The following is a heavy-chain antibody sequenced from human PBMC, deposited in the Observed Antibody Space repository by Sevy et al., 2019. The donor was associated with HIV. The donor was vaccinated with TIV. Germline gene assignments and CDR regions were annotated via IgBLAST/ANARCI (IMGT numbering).Heavy chain of an antibody. D-gene: IGHD6-13*01. CDR3: AHRGSSSWYHGGAFDI. Sequence: SGPTLVNPTQTLTLTCTFSGFSLSTSGVGVGWICQPPGKALEWLALIYWDDDKRYSPSLKSRLTITKDTSKNQVVLTMTNMDPVDTATYYCAHRGSSSWYHGGAFDIWGQGTMVTVSS. V-gene: IGHV2-5*02. J-gene: IGHJ3*02. CDR1: GFSLSTSGVG. CDR2: IYWDDDK.